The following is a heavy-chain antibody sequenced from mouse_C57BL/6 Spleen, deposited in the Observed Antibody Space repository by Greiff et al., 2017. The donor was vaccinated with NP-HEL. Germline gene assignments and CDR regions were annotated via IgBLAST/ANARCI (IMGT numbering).Heavy chain of an antibody. CDR2: INPGSGGT. V-gene: IGHV1-54*01. CDR3: ARRIITTVASMDY. CDR1: GYAFTNYL. Sequence: VQLQESGAELVRPGTSVKVSCKASGYAFTNYLIEWVKQRPGQGLEWIGVINPGSGGTNYNEKFKGKATLTADKSSSTAYMQLSSLTSEDSAVYFCARRIITTVASMDYWGQGTSVTVSS. D-gene: IGHD1-1*01. J-gene: IGHJ4*01.